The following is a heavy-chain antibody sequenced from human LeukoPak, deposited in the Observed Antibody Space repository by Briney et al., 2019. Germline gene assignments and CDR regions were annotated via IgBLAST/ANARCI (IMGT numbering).Heavy chain of an antibody. D-gene: IGHD3-9*01. CDR1: GGSISSYY. V-gene: IGHV4-59*08. J-gene: IGHJ6*02. Sequence: SEILSLTCTVSGGSISSYYWSWIRQPPGKGLEWIGYIYYSGSTNYNPSLKSRVTISVDTSKNQFSLKLSSVTAADAAVYYCASSYLTISDYYGMDVWGQGTTVTASS. CDR2: IYYSGST. CDR3: ASSYLTISDYYGMDV.